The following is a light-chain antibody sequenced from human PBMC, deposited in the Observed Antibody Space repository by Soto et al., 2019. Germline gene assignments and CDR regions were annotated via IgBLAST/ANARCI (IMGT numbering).Light chain of an antibody. CDR3: QQYGSSLFT. CDR1: QSVSSTS. V-gene: IGKV3-20*01. Sequence: DIVLTQSPGTLSLSPGERATLYCRASQSVSSTSLAWYQQKPGQAPRLLIYGTSTRATGIPDRFSGSGSGTDFTLTISRLEPEDFAVYYCQQYGSSLFTFGPGTKVDIK. J-gene: IGKJ3*01. CDR2: GTS.